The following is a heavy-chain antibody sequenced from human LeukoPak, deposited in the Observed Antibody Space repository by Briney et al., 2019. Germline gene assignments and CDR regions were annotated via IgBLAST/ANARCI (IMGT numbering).Heavy chain of an antibody. CDR1: GGSFSGYY. CDR3: ARFEAGDDY. CDR2: INHSGST. J-gene: IGHJ4*02. Sequence: SETLSLTCAVYGGSFSGYYWSWIRQPPGKGLEWIGEINHSGSTNYNPSLKSRVTISVDTSKNQFSLKLTSVTAADTAVYYCARFEAGDDYWGQGTLVTVSS. V-gene: IGHV4-34*01. D-gene: IGHD6-13*01.